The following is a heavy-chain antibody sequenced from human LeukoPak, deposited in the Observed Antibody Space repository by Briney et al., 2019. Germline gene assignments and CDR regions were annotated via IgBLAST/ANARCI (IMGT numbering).Heavy chain of an antibody. CDR2: IIPIFGTA. V-gene: IGHV1-69*05. J-gene: IGHJ6*03. Sequence: GASVKVSCKASGGTFSSYAISWVRQAPGQGLEWMGGIIPIFGTANYAQKFQGRVTITTDESTSTAYMELSSLRSEDTAVYYCARGYDSSPSYYYYMDVWGEGTTVTVSS. CDR1: GGTFSSYA. CDR3: ARGYDSSPSYYYYMDV. D-gene: IGHD3-22*01.